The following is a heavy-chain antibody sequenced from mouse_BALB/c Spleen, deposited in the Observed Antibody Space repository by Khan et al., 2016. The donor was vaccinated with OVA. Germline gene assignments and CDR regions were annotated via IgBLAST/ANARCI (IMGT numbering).Heavy chain of an antibody. D-gene: IGHD4-1*01. CDR3: ASHLTGSFDY. CDR1: GFTFSSYS. V-gene: IGHV5-6*01. Sequence: EVELVESGGDLVKPRGSLKLSCAASGFTFSSYSMSWVRQTPDKRLEWVATISSCGDYTYYPASVKGRFTISRDNAKNTLYLQMSSLKSEDTDMYYCASHLTGSFDYWGQGTLVTVSA. CDR2: ISSCGDYT. J-gene: IGHJ3*01.